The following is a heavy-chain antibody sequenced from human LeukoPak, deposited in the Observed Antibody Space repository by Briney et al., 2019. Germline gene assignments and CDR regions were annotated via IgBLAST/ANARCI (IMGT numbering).Heavy chain of an antibody. V-gene: IGHV3-23*01. CDR1: GFTFSSYA. Sequence: GGSLRLSCAASGFTFSSYAMRWVRQAPGKGLEWVSGISGSGDSTYYADSVKGRFTISRDNSKNTLYLQMNSLRAEDAAVYYCARRSGIAVAGAFDYWGQGTLVTVSS. J-gene: IGHJ4*02. CDR2: ISGSGDST. D-gene: IGHD6-19*01. CDR3: ARRSGIAVAGAFDY.